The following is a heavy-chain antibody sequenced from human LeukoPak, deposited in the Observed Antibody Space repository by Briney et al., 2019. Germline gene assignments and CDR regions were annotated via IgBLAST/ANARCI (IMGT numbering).Heavy chain of an antibody. Sequence: GGSQRLSCAASGFTFSSYAMGWVRQPPGKGLEWVSAISGSGGSTYYADSVKGLFTISRDKSKNTLYLQMNSLRAEDTAVYYCAKDPDDYGFDYWGQGTLVTVSS. V-gene: IGHV3-23*01. CDR2: ISGSGGST. CDR1: GFTFSSYA. CDR3: AKDPDDYGFDY. D-gene: IGHD4-17*01. J-gene: IGHJ4*02.